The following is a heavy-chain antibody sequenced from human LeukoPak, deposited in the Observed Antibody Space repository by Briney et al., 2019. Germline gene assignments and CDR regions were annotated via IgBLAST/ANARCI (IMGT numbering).Heavy chain of an antibody. CDR1: GGSISKSTYN. CDR3: ARSGYYYDSLDY. CDR2: ISDSGNT. Sequence: SETLSLTCTVSGGSISKSTYNWGWIRQPPGKGLEWIGTISDSGNTYSSPSLRSRVTISVDTSKNQFSLKLSSVTAADTAVYYCARSGYYYDSLDYWGQGTLVTVSS. V-gene: IGHV4-39*01. D-gene: IGHD3-22*01. J-gene: IGHJ4*02.